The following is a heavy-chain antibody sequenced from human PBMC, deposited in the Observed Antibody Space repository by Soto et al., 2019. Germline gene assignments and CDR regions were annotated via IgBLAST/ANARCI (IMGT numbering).Heavy chain of an antibody. V-gene: IGHV5-10-1*01. Sequence: GESLKISCKGSGYSFTSYWISWVRQMPGKGLEWMGRIDPSDSYTNYSPSFQGHVTISADKSISTAYPQWSSLKASDTAMYYCARPRGYCSSTSCYLGWFDPWGQGTLVTV. CDR1: GYSFTSYW. CDR2: IDPSDSYT. J-gene: IGHJ5*02. D-gene: IGHD2-2*01. CDR3: ARPRGYCSSTSCYLGWFDP.